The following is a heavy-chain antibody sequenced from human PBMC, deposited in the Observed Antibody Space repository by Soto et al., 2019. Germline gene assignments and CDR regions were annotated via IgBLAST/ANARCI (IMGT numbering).Heavy chain of an antibody. CDR2: ISGSGGST. CDR3: AKIPPGYSYGYFYFDY. CDR1: GCTFSSYG. D-gene: IGHD5-18*01. V-gene: IGHV3-23*01. Sequence: GGSLRLSCAASGCTFSSYGMGWVRQAPGKGLEWVSAISGSGGSTYYADSVKGRFTISRDNSKNTLYLQMNSLRAEDTAVYYCAKIPPGYSYGYFYFDYWGQGTLVTVSS. J-gene: IGHJ4*02.